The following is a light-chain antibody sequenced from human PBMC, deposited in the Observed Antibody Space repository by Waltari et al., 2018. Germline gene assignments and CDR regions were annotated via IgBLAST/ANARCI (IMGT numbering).Light chain of an antibody. CDR2: EGN. J-gene: IGLJ1*01. CDR1: SNDVGSSHL. CDR3: CSHVYGGTDV. V-gene: IGLV2-23*01. Sequence: QSALTQPASVSGSPGQSVTISCTGSSNDVGSSHLVSWYQQYPGKAPKLIIYEGNKRPPGVSDRFPGSKSGNTASLTISGLQAEDEADYYFCSHVYGGTDVFATGTKVTVL.